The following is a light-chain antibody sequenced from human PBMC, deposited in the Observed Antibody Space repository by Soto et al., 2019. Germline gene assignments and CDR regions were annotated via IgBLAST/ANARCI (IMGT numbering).Light chain of an antibody. CDR3: QQYGSSPQT. Sequence: EMVVTQSPDTLSLSPGERVTLFCRASQSVSDNYLAWYQQKPGQAPRLLIYGASSRATGIPDRFSGSGSGTDFTLTISRLEPEDFAVYYCQQYGSSPQTFGQGTKVDIK. J-gene: IGKJ2*01. V-gene: IGKV3-20*01. CDR2: GAS. CDR1: QSVSDNY.